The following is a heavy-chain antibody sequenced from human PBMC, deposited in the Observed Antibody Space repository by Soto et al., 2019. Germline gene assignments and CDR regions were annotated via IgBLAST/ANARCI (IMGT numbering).Heavy chain of an antibody. Sequence: SGPTLVNPTETLTLTCTVSGFSLSNARIGVSWIRQPPGKALEWLAHIFSNDEKSYSTSLKSRLTISKDTSKSQVVLTMTNMDPVDTATYYCARIPTYYYDSSGYFSYYGMDVWGQGTTVTVSS. CDR1: GFSLSNARIG. J-gene: IGHJ6*02. CDR3: ARIPTYYYDSSGYFSYYGMDV. D-gene: IGHD3-22*01. CDR2: IFSNDEK. V-gene: IGHV2-26*01.